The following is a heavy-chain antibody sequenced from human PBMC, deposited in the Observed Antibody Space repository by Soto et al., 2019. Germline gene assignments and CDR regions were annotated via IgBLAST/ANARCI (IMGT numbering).Heavy chain of an antibody. D-gene: IGHD4-4*01. V-gene: IGHV3-15*01. Sequence: GGSLRLSCAASGFTFSNAWMSWVRQAPGKGLEWVGRIKSKTDGGTTDYAAPVKGRFTISRDDSKNTLYLQMNSLKTEDTAVYYCTTENYSNDYYYYMDVWGKGTTVTVSS. J-gene: IGHJ6*03. CDR3: TTENYSNDYYYYMDV. CDR2: IKSKTDGGTT. CDR1: GFTFSNAW.